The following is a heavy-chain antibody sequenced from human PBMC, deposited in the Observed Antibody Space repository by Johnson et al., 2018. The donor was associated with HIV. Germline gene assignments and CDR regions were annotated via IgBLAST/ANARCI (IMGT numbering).Heavy chain of an antibody. V-gene: IGHV3-9*01. CDR2: ISWNSGSI. J-gene: IGHJ3*02. D-gene: IGHD1-1*01. Sequence: VQLVESGGGLVQPGRSLRLSCAASGFTFDDYAMHWVRQAPGKGLEWVSGISWNSGSIGYADSVKGRVTISRDNAKNSLCLQITSQRAEDTAFYYCAKGLIYAVNDRLPHAAFDIWGQGTMVTVSS. CDR3: AKGLIYAVNDRLPHAAFDI. CDR1: GFTFDDYA.